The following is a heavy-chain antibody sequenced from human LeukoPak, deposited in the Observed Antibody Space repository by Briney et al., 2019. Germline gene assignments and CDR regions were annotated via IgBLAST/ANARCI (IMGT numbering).Heavy chain of an antibody. V-gene: IGHV3-30*18. D-gene: IGHD5-18*01. CDR3: AKDGPPWIQLAPYYYYGMDV. J-gene: IGHJ6*01. CDR2: ISYDGSKK. CDR1: GFNFSSYG. Sequence: GGSLRLSCAASGFNFSSYGMHWVRQAPGKGLERVAVISYDGSKKYYADSVKGRFTISRDNSKNTLYLQMKSLRAEDIGVYYCAKDGPPWIQLAPYYYYGMDVWGQGTRVTVSS.